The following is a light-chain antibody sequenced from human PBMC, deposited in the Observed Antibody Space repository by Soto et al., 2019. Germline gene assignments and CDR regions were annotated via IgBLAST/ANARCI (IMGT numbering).Light chain of an antibody. CDR1: SNDVGGYNY. V-gene: IGLV2-14*01. J-gene: IGLJ2*01. Sequence: QSVLTQPASVSGSPGQSMTISCTGTSNDVGGYNYVSWYQQHPGKAPKLMIYDVSNRPSGVSNRFSGSKSGNTASLTISGLQAEDEADYYCSSYTSSSTFVVFGGGTKLTVL. CDR3: SSYTSSSTFVV. CDR2: DVS.